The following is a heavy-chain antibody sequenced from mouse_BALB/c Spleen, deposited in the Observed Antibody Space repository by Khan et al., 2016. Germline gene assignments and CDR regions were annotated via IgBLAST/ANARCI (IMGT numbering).Heavy chain of an antibody. CDR2: ISSGGSYT. CDR3: ARDPFY. V-gene: IGHV5-9-4*01. Sequence: EVELVESGGGLVKPGGSLKLSCAAAGFTFSSYAMSWVRQSPEKRLEWVAEISSGGSYTYYPDTVTGRFTISSDNAKNTLYLEMSSLRSEDTARYYCARDPFYWGQGTLVTVS. J-gene: IGHJ3*01. CDR1: GFTFSSYA.